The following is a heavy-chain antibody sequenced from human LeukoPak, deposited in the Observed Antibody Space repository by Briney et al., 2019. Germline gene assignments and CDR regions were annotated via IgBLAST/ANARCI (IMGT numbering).Heavy chain of an antibody. CDR3: VRDRPHNWFDP. V-gene: IGHV3-7*01. CDR2: IKQDGSEK. J-gene: IGHJ5*02. CDR1: GFTFSSDW. D-gene: IGHD6-6*01. Sequence: PGGSLRLSCAASGFTFSSDWMSWVRQAPGKGLEWVANIKQDGSEKYYVDSVKGRFTIFRDNAKNSLYLQMNSLGDEDTAVYYCVRDRPHNWFDPWGQGTLVTVSS.